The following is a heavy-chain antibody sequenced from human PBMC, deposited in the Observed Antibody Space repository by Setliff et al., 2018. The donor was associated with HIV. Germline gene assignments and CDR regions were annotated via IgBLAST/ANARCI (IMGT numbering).Heavy chain of an antibody. J-gene: IGHJ6*03. CDR2: IYYAGDT. V-gene: IGHV4-61*01. CDR3: ARGTLEQFSSTHYYMDV. D-gene: IGHD6-19*01. CDR1: GGSISSDSSDY. Sequence: TLSLTCTVSGGSISSDSSDYLWSWIRQAPGKGLEWIGYIYYAGDTNFNPSLKSRVTLSVDMSTNQVSLKLNSMTAADTAVYYCARGTLEQFSSTHYYMDVWGKGTAVTVSS.